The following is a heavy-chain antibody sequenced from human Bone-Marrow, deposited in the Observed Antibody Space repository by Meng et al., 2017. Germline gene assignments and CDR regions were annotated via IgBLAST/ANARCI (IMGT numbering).Heavy chain of an antibody. Sequence: VQLQQWGAGLLKPSETLSLTCAVYGGSFSGYYWSWIRQPPGKGLEWIGEINHSGSTNYNPSLKSRVTISVDTSKNQFSLKLSSVTAADTAVYYCAREDRYYYDSRVDYWGQGTLVTVSS. D-gene: IGHD3-22*01. CDR2: INHSGST. J-gene: IGHJ4*02. V-gene: IGHV4-34*01. CDR1: GGSFSGYY. CDR3: AREDRYYYDSRVDY.